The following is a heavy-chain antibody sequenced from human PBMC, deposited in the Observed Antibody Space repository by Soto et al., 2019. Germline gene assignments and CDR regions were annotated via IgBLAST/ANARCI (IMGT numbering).Heavy chain of an antibody. D-gene: IGHD2-15*01. V-gene: IGHV4-31*03. Sequence: SETLSLTCTVSGGSISSGGYYWSWIRQHPGKGLEWIGYIYYSGSTYYNPSLKSRVTISVDTSKNQFSLKLSSVTAADTAVYYCARALGYCSGGSCYKGGLFDPWGQGTLVTVSS. CDR1: GGSISSGGYY. CDR2: IYYSGST. CDR3: ARALGYCSGGSCYKGGLFDP. J-gene: IGHJ5*02.